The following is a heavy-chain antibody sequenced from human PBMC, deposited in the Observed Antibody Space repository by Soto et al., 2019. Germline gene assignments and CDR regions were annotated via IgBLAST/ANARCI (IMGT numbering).Heavy chain of an antibody. CDR3: ARGYLEWLLSDYYYGMDV. D-gene: IGHD3-3*01. CDR1: GFTFSIYE. V-gene: IGHV3-48*03. CDR2: ISSSGSTI. J-gene: IGHJ6*02. Sequence: GSLRLSCAASGFTFSIYEMNWVRQAPGKGLEWVSYISSSGSTIYYADSVKGRFTISRDNAKNSLYLQMNSLRAEDTAVYYCARGYLEWLLSDYYYGMDVWGQGTTVTVSS.